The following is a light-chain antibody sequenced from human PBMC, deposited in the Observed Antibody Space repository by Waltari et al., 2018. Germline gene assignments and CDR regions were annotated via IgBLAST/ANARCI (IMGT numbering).Light chain of an antibody. CDR3: HQYYIAPRT. J-gene: IGKJ1*01. CDR1: QSILHSSSNKNY. V-gene: IGKV4-1*01. CDR2: WAS. Sequence: DIVMTQSPDSLAVSLVERATINCKSSQSILHSSSNKNYLAWYQQKPGQPPKLLIYWASTRDSGVPDRFSGSRSVTDFTLTISGLQAQDVAVYYCHQYYIAPRTFGQGTKVEIK.